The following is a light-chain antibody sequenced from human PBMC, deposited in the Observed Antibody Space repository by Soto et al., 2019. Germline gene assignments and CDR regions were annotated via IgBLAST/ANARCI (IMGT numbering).Light chain of an antibody. V-gene: IGLV2-8*01. Sequence: QPVLTQPPSASGSPGQSVTIPCTGTSSDVGAYDHVSWYQQHPGKAPKLIIYELAKRPAGVPDRFSGSKSGNTASLTVSGLQAEDEADYFCSSDAGDHNYVFGTGTKVTVL. CDR3: SSDAGDHNYV. CDR1: SSDVGAYDH. CDR2: ELA. J-gene: IGLJ1*01.